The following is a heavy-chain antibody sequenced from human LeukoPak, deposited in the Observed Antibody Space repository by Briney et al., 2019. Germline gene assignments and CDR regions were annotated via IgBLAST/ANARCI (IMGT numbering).Heavy chain of an antibody. V-gene: IGHV3-23*01. Sequence: HPGASLRLSCAASGFTFSSYAMSWVRQAPGKGLEWVSGISGSGGSTYYPDSVKGRFTISRDNSKNTLYLRMNSLRAEDTAVYYCAKRVSGGIWGQGTMVTVSS. CDR1: GFTFSSYA. J-gene: IGHJ3*02. CDR3: AKRVSGGI. CDR2: ISGSGGST. D-gene: IGHD2-15*01.